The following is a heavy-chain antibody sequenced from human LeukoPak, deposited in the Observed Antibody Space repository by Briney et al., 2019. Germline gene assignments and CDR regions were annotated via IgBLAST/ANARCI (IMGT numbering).Heavy chain of an antibody. CDR2: INPNSGGT. CDR1: GYTFTGYY. CDR3: AREGSNCSSTSCSIDY. D-gene: IGHD2-2*01. J-gene: IGHJ4*02. V-gene: IGHV1-2*02. Sequence: ASVKVSCKASGYTFTGYYMHGVRQAPGQGLEWMGWINPNSGGTNYAQKFQGRVTMTRDTSISTAYMELSRLRSDDTAVYYCAREGSNCSSTSCSIDYWGQGTLVTVSS.